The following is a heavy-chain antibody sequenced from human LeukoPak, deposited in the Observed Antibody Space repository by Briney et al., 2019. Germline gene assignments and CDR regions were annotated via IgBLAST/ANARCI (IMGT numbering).Heavy chain of an antibody. J-gene: IGHJ4*02. CDR1: GGSISSYY. Sequence: SETLSLTCTVSGGSISSYYWSWIRQPPGRGLEWIGYIYYSGSTNYNPSLKSRVTISVDTSKNQFSLKLSSVTAADTAVYYCARGGYSYGLPFDYWGQGTLVTVSS. CDR2: IYYSGST. D-gene: IGHD5-18*01. CDR3: ARGGYSYGLPFDY. V-gene: IGHV4-59*01.